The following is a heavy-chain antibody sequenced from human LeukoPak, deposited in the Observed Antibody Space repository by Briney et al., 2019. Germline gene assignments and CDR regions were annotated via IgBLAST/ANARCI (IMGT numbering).Heavy chain of an antibody. CDR2: ISGLGDNT. V-gene: IGHV3-23*01. J-gene: IGHJ4*02. CDR1: GFTLSSYG. D-gene: IGHD3-10*01. CDR3: AKVPYGSGTRGGFDY. Sequence: GGSLRLSCAASGFTLSSYGMSWVRQAPGKGLEWVSAISGLGDNTYYADSVKGRFTISRDNSKNTLYLQMNSLRAEDTAVYYCAKVPYGSGTRGGFDYWGQGTLVTVSS.